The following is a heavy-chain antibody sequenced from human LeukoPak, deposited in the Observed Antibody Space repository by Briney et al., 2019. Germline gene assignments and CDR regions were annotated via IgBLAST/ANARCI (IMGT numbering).Heavy chain of an antibody. CDR2: INHSGST. J-gene: IGHJ4*02. CDR3: ARDRYYGSGSYEDY. D-gene: IGHD3-10*01. Sequence: SETLSLTCAVYGGSFSGYYWSWIRQPPGKGLEWIGEINHSGSTNYNPSLKSRVTISVDTSKNQFSLKLSSVTAADTVVYYCARDRYYGSGSYEDYWGQGTLVTVSS. V-gene: IGHV4-34*01. CDR1: GGSFSGYY.